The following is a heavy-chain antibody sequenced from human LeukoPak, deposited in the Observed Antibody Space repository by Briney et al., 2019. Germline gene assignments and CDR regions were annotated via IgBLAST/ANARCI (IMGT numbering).Heavy chain of an antibody. CDR3: ARDTWAYYMDV. Sequence: GGSLRLSCAASGFTFNTYSMSWVRQAPGKGLEWVSIISRTSESIFYADSVKGRFTISRDNAKNSLYLQMNGLRAEDTAVSYCARDTWAYYMDVWGKGTTVTISS. V-gene: IGHV3-21*04. CDR1: GFTFNTYS. CDR2: ISRTSESI. D-gene: IGHD2/OR15-2a*01. J-gene: IGHJ6*03.